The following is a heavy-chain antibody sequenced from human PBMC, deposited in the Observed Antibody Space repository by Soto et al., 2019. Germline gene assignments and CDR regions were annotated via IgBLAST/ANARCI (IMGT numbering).Heavy chain of an antibody. Sequence: SETLSLTCAVSGGSFTSNNWWTWVRQPPGQGLEWIGEIYRTGSTNYNPSLKSRVTMSLDKSENQFPLKVTSLTAADTAVYYCASRDPGTSVDYWGQGALVTVSS. CDR3: ASRDPGTSVDY. D-gene: IGHD1-7*01. CDR1: GGSFTSNNW. CDR2: IYRTGST. V-gene: IGHV4-4*02. J-gene: IGHJ4*02.